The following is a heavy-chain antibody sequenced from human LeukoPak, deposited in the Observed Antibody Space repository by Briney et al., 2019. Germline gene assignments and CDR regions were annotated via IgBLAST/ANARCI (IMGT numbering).Heavy chain of an antibody. CDR1: GFTVSSNY. D-gene: IGHD6-19*01. J-gene: IGHJ4*02. Sequence: GGSLRLSRAASGFTVSSNYMSWVRQAPGKGLEWVSVIYGGGSTYYADSVKGRFTISRDTSKNTLNLQMNSLRAEDTAVYYCASWPGGWYGEDSWGQGTLVTVSS. CDR3: ASWPGGWYGEDS. V-gene: IGHV3-53*01. CDR2: IYGGGST.